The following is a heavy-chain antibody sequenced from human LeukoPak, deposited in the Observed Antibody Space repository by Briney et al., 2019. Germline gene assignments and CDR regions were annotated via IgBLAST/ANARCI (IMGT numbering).Heavy chain of an antibody. Sequence: GGSLRLSCAASGFTFSSYSMNWVRQAPGKGLEWVSSISSSSSYIYYADSVKGRFTISRDNAKNSLYLQMNSLRAEDTAVYYCARVRTPIVVVTAYFDYWGQGTLVTVSS. CDR2: ISSSSSYI. D-gene: IGHD2-21*02. CDR3: ARVRTPIVVVTAYFDY. V-gene: IGHV3-21*01. CDR1: GFTFSSYS. J-gene: IGHJ4*02.